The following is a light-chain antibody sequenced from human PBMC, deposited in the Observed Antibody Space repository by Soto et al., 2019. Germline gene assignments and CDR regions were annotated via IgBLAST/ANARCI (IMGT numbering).Light chain of an antibody. CDR1: QSISSW. J-gene: IGKJ1*01. V-gene: IGKV1-5*01. CDR2: DAS. CDR3: QQYNSYPWT. Sequence: DIQMTQSPSTLSASVGDRVTITCRASQSISSWLAWYQQKPGKAPKLLIYDASSLESVVPTRFSSSGAGTEFTLTISSLQPDDFATYYYQQYNSYPWTFGQGTKVEIK.